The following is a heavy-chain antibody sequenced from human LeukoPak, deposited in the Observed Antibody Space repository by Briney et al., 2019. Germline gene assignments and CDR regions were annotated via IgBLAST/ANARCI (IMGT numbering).Heavy chain of an antibody. CDR1: GFTFSSYA. D-gene: IGHD2-2*01. Sequence: PGGSLRLSCAASGFTFSSYAMHWVRQAPGKGLEYVSAISSNGGSTYYANSVKGRFTISRDNSKNTLYLQMNSLRAEDTAVYYCASTHLGYCSSASCQNDYWGQGTLVTVSS. CDR3: ASTHLGYCSSASCQNDY. J-gene: IGHJ4*02. V-gene: IGHV3-64*01. CDR2: ISSNGGST.